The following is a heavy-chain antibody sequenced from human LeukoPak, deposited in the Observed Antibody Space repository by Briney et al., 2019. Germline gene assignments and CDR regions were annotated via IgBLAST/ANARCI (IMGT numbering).Heavy chain of an antibody. CDR3: AKDYDFGDFSGWFDP. V-gene: IGHV3-23*01. D-gene: IGHD4-17*01. CDR2: ISGSGGST. Sequence: GGSLRLSCAASGFTFISSAMCWVRAAPGKGLEWVSAISGSGGSTYYADAVKGRFSISRDNSKNTLYLQMNSLRAEDTAVYYCAKDYDFGDFSGWFDPWGQGTLVTVSS. CDR1: GFTFISSA. J-gene: IGHJ5*02.